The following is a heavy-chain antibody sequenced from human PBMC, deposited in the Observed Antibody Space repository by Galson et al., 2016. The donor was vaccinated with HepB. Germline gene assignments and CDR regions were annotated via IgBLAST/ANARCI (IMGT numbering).Heavy chain of an antibody. CDR1: GGSISSGGYS. CDR2: IHFSGHT. Sequence: TLSLTCTVSGGSISSGGYSWAWIRRPAGKGLEWSGHIHFSGHTNYTPSLKSRVTISVDTSKSQFPLKLSSVTAADTAVYYCASYGKWVDCWGQGTLVTVSS. V-gene: IGHV4-61*09. CDR3: ASYGKWVDC. J-gene: IGHJ4*02. D-gene: IGHD2-8*01.